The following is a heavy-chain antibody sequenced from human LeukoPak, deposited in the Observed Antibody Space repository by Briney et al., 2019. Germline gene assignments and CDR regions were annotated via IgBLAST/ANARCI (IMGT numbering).Heavy chain of an antibody. J-gene: IGHJ4*02. CDR2: ISYDGSNK. Sequence: GGSLRLSCAASGFTFSSYDMHWVRQAPGKGLEWVAVISYDGSNKYYADSVKGRFTISRDNSKNTLYLQMNSLRAEDTAVYYCAKGKIVVVPAAMDYWGQGTLVTVSS. CDR1: GFTFSSYD. CDR3: AKGKIVVVPAAMDY. V-gene: IGHV3-30*18. D-gene: IGHD2-2*01.